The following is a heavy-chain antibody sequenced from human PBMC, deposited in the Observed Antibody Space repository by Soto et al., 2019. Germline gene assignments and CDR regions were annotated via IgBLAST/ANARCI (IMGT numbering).Heavy chain of an antibody. CDR3: AKDYYDILTGYGKYYFDY. Sequence: HPGGSLRLSCAASGFTFSSYAMSWVRQAPGKGLEWVSGISGSGGGTYYADSVKGRFTISRDNSKNTLYLQMNSLRAEDTAVYYCAKDYYDILTGYGKYYFDYWGQGTLVTVSS. V-gene: IGHV3-23*01. CDR2: ISGSGGGT. D-gene: IGHD3-9*01. J-gene: IGHJ4*02. CDR1: GFTFSSYA.